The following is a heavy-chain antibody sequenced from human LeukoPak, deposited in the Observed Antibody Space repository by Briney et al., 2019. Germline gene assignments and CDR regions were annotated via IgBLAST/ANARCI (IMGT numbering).Heavy chain of an antibody. V-gene: IGHV3-23*01. CDR2: ISGSGGST. J-gene: IGHJ5*02. D-gene: IGHD3-16*01. CDR3: VTPAEVDWFDP. Sequence: GGSLRLSCAASGFTFSSYAMSWVRQAPGKGLEWVTAISGSGGSTYYADSVKGRFTISRDNSKNTLYLQMNSLRAEDTAVYYCVTPAEVDWFDPWGQGTLVTVSS. CDR1: GFTFSSYA.